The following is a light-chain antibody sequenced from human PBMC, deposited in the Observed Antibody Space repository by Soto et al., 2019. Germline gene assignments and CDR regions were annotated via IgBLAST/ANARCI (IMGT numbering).Light chain of an antibody. CDR3: SSYTTSAPYV. CDR2: EVS. J-gene: IGLJ1*01. Sequence: QSALTQPASVSGSPGQSITISCTGTSSDVGDYNYVSWYQQHPGKAPKLLIYEVSHRPSGVSNRFSGSKSGNTASLTISGLQAEDEADYYCSSYTTSAPYVFGSGTKVTVL. V-gene: IGLV2-14*01. CDR1: SSDVGDYNY.